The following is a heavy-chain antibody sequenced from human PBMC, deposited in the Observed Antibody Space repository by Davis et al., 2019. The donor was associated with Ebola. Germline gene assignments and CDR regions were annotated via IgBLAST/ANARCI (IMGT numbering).Heavy chain of an antibody. CDR2: INHSGSI. Sequence: MPGGSLRLSCAVYGGSFSGYYWSWIRQPPGKGLEWIGEINHSGSINYNPSLKSRVTISVDTSKNQFSLKLSFVTAADTAVYYCAREGGYSFGYWRYNWFDHWGQGTLVTVSS. CDR3: AREGGYSFGYWRYNWFDH. D-gene: IGHD5-18*01. CDR1: GGSFSGYY. J-gene: IGHJ5*02. V-gene: IGHV4-34*01.